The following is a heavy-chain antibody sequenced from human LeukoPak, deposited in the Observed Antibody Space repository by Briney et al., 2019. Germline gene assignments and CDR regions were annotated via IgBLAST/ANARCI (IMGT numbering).Heavy chain of an antibody. J-gene: IGHJ4*02. CDR2: INSDGSST. CDR1: GFPFSTYN. Sequence: GGSLRLSCAASGFPFSTYNMNWVRQVPGKGLVWVSRINSDGSSTSYADSVKGRFTISRDNAKNTLYLQMNSLRAEDTAVYYCARENSGYSTFDYWGQGTLVTVSS. D-gene: IGHD5-12*01. V-gene: IGHV3-74*01. CDR3: ARENSGYSTFDY.